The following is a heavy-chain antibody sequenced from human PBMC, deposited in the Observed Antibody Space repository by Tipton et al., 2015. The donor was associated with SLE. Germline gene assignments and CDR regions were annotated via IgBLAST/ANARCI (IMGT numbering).Heavy chain of an antibody. CDR1: GFTVSSNY. V-gene: IGHV3-53*05. J-gene: IGHJ4*02. CDR3: ARGSTVTTFYFDY. D-gene: IGHD4-17*01. CDR2: IYSGGST. Sequence: SLRLSCAASGFTVSSNYMSWVRQAPGKGLEWVSVIYSGGSTYYADSVKGRFTISRDNSKNTLYLQMNSLRADDTAVYYCARGSTVTTFYFDYWGQGTLVTVSS.